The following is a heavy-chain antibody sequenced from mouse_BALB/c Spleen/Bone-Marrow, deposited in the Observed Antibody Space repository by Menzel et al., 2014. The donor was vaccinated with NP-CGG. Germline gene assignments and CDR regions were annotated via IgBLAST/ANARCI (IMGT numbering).Heavy chain of an antibody. CDR1: GFTFSDAW. CDR2: IRSKAINHAS. Sequence: EVKVVESGGGLVQPGGSVKLSCAASGFTFSDAWVDWVRQSPEKGLEWVAEIRSKAINHASYYAESVKGRFTISRDDSKSSVYLQMNSLRAEDTGIYYCSRISGIGMDYWGQGTSVTVSS. V-gene: IGHV6-6*01. D-gene: IGHD4-1*01. J-gene: IGHJ4*01. CDR3: SRISGIGMDY.